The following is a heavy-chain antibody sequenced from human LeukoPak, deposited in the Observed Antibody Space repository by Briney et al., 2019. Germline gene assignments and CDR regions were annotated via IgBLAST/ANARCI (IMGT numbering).Heavy chain of an antibody. D-gene: IGHD6-13*01. CDR1: GYTLTTYY. CDR2: INPSDDST. CDR3: ARGPHSSSWPDIPRDY. V-gene: IGHV1-46*01. Sequence: GASVTVSCKASGYTLTTYYIHWVRQAPGQGLEWMGIINPSDDSTSSAQKFQGRFTLTRDTSTSTVYMELSSLRSEDTALYYCARGPHSSSWPDIPRDYWGQGTLVTVSS. J-gene: IGHJ4*02.